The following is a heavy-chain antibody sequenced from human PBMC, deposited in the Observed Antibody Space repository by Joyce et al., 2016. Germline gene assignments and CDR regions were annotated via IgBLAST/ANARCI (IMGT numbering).Heavy chain of an antibody. Sequence: QVQLVQSGAEVKKPGASVMVSCKASGYTFTGYYMHLVRQAPGQGLGWIGGSNPNNGGTDYAQKFQGKVTMTRDTSITTAYMELSRLRSDDTAVYYCARAKSVDGGGTYWYFDLWGRGTLVSVSS. J-gene: IGHJ2*01. D-gene: IGHD3-16*01. CDR2: SNPNNGGT. V-gene: IGHV1-2*02. CDR3: ARAKSVDGGGTYWYFDL. CDR1: GYTFTGYY.